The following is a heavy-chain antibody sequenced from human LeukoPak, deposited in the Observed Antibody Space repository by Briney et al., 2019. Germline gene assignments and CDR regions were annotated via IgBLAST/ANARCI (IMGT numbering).Heavy chain of an antibody. J-gene: IGHJ4*02. D-gene: IGHD2-2*01. V-gene: IGHV3-30*03. CDR3: VRGGSPPTSTWSLDE. Sequence: GGSLRLSCVASGFTFSGFGMHWVRQAPGKGLEWVAVISYNARHEYYRDSVKGRFSISRDNSKNTVSLQMHSLTIEDTAVYYCVRGGSPPTSTWSLDEWGQGTLVSVSS. CDR1: GFTFSGFG. CDR2: ISYNARHE.